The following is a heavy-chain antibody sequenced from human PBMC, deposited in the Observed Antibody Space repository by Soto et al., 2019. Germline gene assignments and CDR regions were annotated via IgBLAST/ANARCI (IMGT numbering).Heavy chain of an antibody. CDR1: GGTIWSYY. D-gene: IGHD3-16*02. J-gene: IGHJ3*02. CDR2: IYYPGTP. V-gene: IGHV4-59*07. Sequence: SDSPALTCTVCGGTIWSYYWGWIRKHPGYGLEWIGYIYYPGTPNYNPALKNRVTISVDTSKNQFSLKLSSVTAADTAVYYCARREGYDYVWVSYRYGIDALDILGQGTM. CDR3: ARREGYDYVWVSYRYGIDALDI.